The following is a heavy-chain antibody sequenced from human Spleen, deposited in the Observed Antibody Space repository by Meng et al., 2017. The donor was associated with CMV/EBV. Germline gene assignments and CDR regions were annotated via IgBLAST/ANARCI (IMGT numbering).Heavy chain of an antibody. V-gene: IGHV1-8*01. CDR3: ARDRAIYCGGDCYNDAFDI. Sequence: ASVKVSCKASGYTFTSYDINWVRQATGQGLEWMGWMNPNSGNTGYAQKFQGRVTMTRNTSISTAYMELSSLRSEDTAVYYCARDRAIYCGGDCYNDAFDIWGQGTMVTVSS. CDR1: GYTFTSYD. J-gene: IGHJ3*02. CDR2: MNPNSGNT. D-gene: IGHD2-21*01.